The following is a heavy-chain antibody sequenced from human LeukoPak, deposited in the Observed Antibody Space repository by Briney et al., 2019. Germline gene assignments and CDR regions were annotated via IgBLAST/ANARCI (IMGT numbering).Heavy chain of an antibody. CDR2: ISYDGSNK. Sequence: GGSLRLSCAASGFTFSSYAMHWVRQAPGKGLEWVAVISYDGSNKYYADSVKGRFTISRDNSKNTLYLQMNSLRAEDTAVYYCARDAIAVAGPPFYYFDYWGQGTLVTVSS. D-gene: IGHD6-19*01. CDR1: GFTFSSYA. V-gene: IGHV3-30*04. CDR3: ARDAIAVAGPPFYYFDY. J-gene: IGHJ4*02.